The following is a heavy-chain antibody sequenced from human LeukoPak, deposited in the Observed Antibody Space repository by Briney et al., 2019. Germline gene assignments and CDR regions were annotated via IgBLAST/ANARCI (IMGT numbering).Heavy chain of an antibody. V-gene: IGHV3-30*18. Sequence: GGSLRLSCAASGFTFSNYGMQWVRQAPGKGLEWVAVVSHDGRTTFYADSVKGRFTISRDNSRNTLDLQMYSQRAENTAVYFCVKEPTSYSSGWYFQHWGQGTLVTVSS. CDR1: GFTFSNYG. J-gene: IGHJ1*01. CDR3: VKEPTSYSSGWYFQH. D-gene: IGHD6-25*01. CDR2: VSHDGRTT.